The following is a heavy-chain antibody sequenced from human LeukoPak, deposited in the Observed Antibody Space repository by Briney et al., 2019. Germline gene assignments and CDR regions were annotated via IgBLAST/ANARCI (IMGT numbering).Heavy chain of an antibody. CDR1: GGSISSGGYY. Sequence: SETLSLTCTVSGGSISSGGYYWSWIRQLPGKGLEWIGYIYYSGSTYFNPSLQSRVAISSDTSKNQFSLKLSSVTAADTAVYYCARGWQQLARRGHFDYWGQGTLVTVSS. J-gene: IGHJ4*02. CDR2: IYYSGST. CDR3: ARGWQQLARRGHFDY. V-gene: IGHV4-31*03. D-gene: IGHD6-13*01.